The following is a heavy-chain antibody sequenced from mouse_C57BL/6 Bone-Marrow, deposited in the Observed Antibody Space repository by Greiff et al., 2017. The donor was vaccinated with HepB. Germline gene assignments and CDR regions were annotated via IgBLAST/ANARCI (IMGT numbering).Heavy chain of an antibody. Sequence: EVKVVESGGGLVQPGGSLKLSCAASGFTFSDYGMAWVRQAPRKGLEWVAFISNLAYSIYYADTVTGRFTISRENAKNNLYLEMSSLRSEDTAMYYCARHYDYDEGWFAYWGQGTLVTVSA. CDR2: ISNLAYSI. D-gene: IGHD2-4*01. CDR1: GFTFSDYG. J-gene: IGHJ3*01. V-gene: IGHV5-15*01. CDR3: ARHYDYDEGWFAY.